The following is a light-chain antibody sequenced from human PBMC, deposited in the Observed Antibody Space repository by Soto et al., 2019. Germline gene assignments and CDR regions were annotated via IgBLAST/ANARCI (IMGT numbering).Light chain of an antibody. CDR3: FSYAGGVTSV. V-gene: IGLV2-23*01. CDR1: SSDFGSYNR. CDR2: EGS. J-gene: IGLJ1*01. Sequence: QSVLTQPASVSGSPGQSITISCAGTSSDFGSYNRVSWYQQHPGKAPKLIIYEGSNRPSGISNRYSGSKSGNTASLTIYGLQAEDEADYYCFSYAGGVTSVFGAGTKVTVL.